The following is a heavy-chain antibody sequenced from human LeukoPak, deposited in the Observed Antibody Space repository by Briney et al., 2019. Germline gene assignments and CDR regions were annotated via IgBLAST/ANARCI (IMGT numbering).Heavy chain of an antibody. Sequence: PGGSLRLSCAASGFTFISYEMNWVRQAPGKGLEWVSYIRSSGDNNILYADSVKGRFTISRDNARNSLHLQMNSLRAEDTAVYYCARSRGCGSRCFSGLLDFWGQGTLVTVSS. V-gene: IGHV3-48*03. J-gene: IGHJ4*02. CDR2: IRSSGDNNI. CDR3: ARSRGCGSRCFSGLLDF. CDR1: GFTFISYE. D-gene: IGHD2-15*01.